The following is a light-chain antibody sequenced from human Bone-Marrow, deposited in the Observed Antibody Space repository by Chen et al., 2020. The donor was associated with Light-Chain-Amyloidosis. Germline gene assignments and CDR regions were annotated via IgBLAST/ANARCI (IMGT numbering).Light chain of an antibody. CDR3: QVWDRSSDRPV. Sequence: SYVLTQPSSVSVAPGQTATIAGGGNNIGSPSVQWYQQTPGQAPLLVVYDDSDRPSGIPERLSGSNSGNTATLTISRVEAGDEADYYCQVWDRSSDRPVFGGGTKLTVL. J-gene: IGLJ3*02. V-gene: IGLV3-21*02. CDR1: NIGSPS. CDR2: DDS.